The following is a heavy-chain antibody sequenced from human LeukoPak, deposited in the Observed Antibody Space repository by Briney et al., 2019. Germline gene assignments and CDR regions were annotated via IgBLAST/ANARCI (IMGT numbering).Heavy chain of an antibody. CDR3: AKDLVSVGCYDSSGYYIY. V-gene: IGHV3-23*01. Sequence: GGSLRLSCAASGFTFSSYAMSWVRQAPGKGLEWVSAISGSGGSTYYADSVKGRFTISRDNSKNTLYLQMNSLRAEDTAVYYCAKDLVSVGCYDSSGYYIYWGQGTLVTVSS. J-gene: IGHJ4*02. CDR1: GFTFSSYA. CDR2: ISGSGGST. D-gene: IGHD3-22*01.